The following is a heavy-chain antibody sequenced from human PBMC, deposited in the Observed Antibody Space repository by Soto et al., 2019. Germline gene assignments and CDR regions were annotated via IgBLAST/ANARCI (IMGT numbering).Heavy chain of an antibody. D-gene: IGHD4-4*01. J-gene: IGHJ5*02. CDR1: GFTFNAYA. V-gene: IGHV3-23*01. Sequence: EVQLLESGGGLVQPGGSLRLSCAASGFTFNAYAMTWVRQAPGKGLEWVSSVGGSGGNTYYAHSVKGRFTISRDNFKNTLHLQMNRLRAEDTAVYFCAQMASDYINPLDAWGQGTLVIVSS. CDR3: AQMASDYINPLDA. CDR2: VGGSGGNT.